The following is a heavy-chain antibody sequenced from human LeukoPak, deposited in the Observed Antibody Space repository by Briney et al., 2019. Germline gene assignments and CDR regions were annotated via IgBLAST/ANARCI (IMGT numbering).Heavy chain of an antibody. D-gene: IGHD3-22*01. CDR1: GFSFRSYG. CDR3: AKDLEAGTSGYSLDY. J-gene: IGHJ4*02. Sequence: PGGSLRISCAASGFSFRSYGMHWVRQAPGQGLEWVAFIRNDGSDKYYADSVRGRFTISRDNSKNSLHVQMNSLRVEDTGVYYCAKDLEAGTSGYSLDYWGQGTLVSVSS. CDR2: IRNDGSDK. V-gene: IGHV3-30*02.